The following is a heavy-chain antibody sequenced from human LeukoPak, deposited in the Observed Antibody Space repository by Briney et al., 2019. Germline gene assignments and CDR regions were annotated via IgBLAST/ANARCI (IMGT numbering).Heavy chain of an antibody. D-gene: IGHD1-26*01. CDR1: GGSFTSGNYK. CDR3: ARGPDHAKVGY. V-gene: IGHV4-61*02. CDR2: ICTNGNT. Sequence: SQTLSLTCTVSGGSFTSGNYKWSWLRQPAGKGLEWIGRICTNGNTDYSPSLKSRVTISIDMSKNQFFLKLSSVTAADTAVYYCARGPDHAKVGYWGQGTLVTVSS. J-gene: IGHJ4*02.